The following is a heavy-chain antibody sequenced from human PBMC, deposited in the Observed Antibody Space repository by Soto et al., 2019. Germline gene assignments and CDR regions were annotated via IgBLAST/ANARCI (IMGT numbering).Heavy chain of an antibody. D-gene: IGHD3-3*01. V-gene: IGHV2-70*01. J-gene: IGHJ6*02. CDR3: ARSYDYYGMDV. Sequence: SGPTVVNPTQTLTLTYTFSVLSLSTSAASGSWIRQPPGKALEWLALIEWDDHKYYSTSLKTRLTISEATSKNQVVLTMTNTDPVDTATYYCARSYDYYGMDVWGQGTTGTVSS. CDR1: VLSLSTSAAS. CDR2: IEWDDHK.